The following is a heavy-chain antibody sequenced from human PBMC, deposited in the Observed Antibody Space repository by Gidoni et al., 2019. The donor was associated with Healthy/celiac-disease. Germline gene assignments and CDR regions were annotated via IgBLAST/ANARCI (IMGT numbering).Heavy chain of an antibody. CDR1: GVTVSSYA. CDR3: AKSGAYSSSIYTY. V-gene: IGHV3-23*01. Sequence: EVQLLESGGGLVQPGGSLRLSCAASGVTVSSYAMSWVRQAPGKGLEWVSAISGSGGITYYAYSVNGRFTISRDNSKNTLYLQMNSLRAEDTAVYYCAKSGAYSSSIYTYWGQGTLVTVSS. J-gene: IGHJ4*02. CDR2: ISGSGGIT. D-gene: IGHD6-6*01.